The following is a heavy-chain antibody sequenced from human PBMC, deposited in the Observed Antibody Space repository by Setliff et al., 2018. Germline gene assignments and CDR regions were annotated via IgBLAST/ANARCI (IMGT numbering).Heavy chain of an antibody. J-gene: IGHJ4*02. D-gene: IGHD3-3*01. CDR1: DVSISSSSFY. V-gene: IGHV4-39*01. Sequence: SETLSLTCTVSDVSISSSSFYWAWIRQPPGKGLEWIGSIYYSGSTYYNPSLTSRVTISVDTSNNQFSLNLRSVTAADTAIYYCARHFRSSKVQFLEYLTDYYFDSWGQGTLVNVS. CDR3: ARHFRSSKVQFLEYLTDYYFDS. CDR2: IYYSGST.